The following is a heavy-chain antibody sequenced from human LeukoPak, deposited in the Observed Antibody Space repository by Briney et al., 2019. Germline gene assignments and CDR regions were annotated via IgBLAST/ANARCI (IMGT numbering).Heavy chain of an antibody. CDR3: AKGSAPRVWGSVH. CDR1: GYTFTGYY. J-gene: IGHJ4*02. Sequence: GASVKVSCKASGYTFTGYYMHWVRQAPGQGLEWMGWINPNSGGTNYAQKFQGRVTMTRDTSISTAYMELSRLRSDDTAVYYCAKGSAPRVWGSVHWGQGTLVTVSS. CDR2: INPNSGGT. V-gene: IGHV1-2*02. D-gene: IGHD7-27*01.